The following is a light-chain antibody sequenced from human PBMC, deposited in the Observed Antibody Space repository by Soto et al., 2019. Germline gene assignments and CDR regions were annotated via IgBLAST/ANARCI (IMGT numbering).Light chain of an antibody. CDR3: QQLKSYPQT. J-gene: IGKJ1*01. V-gene: IGKV1-8*01. CDR1: QGISSY. CDR2: AAS. Sequence: AIRMTQSPSSLYASTGDRVTITCRASQGISSYLAWYQQKPGKAPKLLMYAASTLQSGVPSRFSGSGSGTEFTLTISSLQPEDFATYYCQQLKSYPQTFGQGTKVDIK.